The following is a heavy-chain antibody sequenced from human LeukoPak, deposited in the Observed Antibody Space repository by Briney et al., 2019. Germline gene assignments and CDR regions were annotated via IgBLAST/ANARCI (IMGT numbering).Heavy chain of an antibody. Sequence: GGSLRLSCAASGLTFSSYSMNWVRQAPGKGLERVSSISSSSSYIYYADSVKGRFTISRDNAKNSLYLQMNSLRAEGTAVYYCARAITLTWQQDAFDIWGQGTMVTVSS. V-gene: IGHV3-21*01. CDR3: ARAITLTWQQDAFDI. D-gene: IGHD1/OR15-1a*01. CDR2: ISSSSSYI. J-gene: IGHJ3*02. CDR1: GLTFSSYS.